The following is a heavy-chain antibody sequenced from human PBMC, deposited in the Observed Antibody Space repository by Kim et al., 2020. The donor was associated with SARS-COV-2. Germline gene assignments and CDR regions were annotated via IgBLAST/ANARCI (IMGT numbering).Heavy chain of an antibody. CDR1: GGTFSSYA. J-gene: IGHJ4*02. V-gene: IGHV1-69*13. CDR3: ARDDAGLRLGELSFQFPLY. CDR2: IIPIFGTA. D-gene: IGHD3-16*02. Sequence: SVKVSCKASGGTFSSYAISWVRQAPGQGLEWMGGIIPIFGTANYAQKFQGRVTITADESTSTAYMELSSLRSEDTAVYYCARDDAGLRLGELSFQFPLYWGQGTLVTVSS.